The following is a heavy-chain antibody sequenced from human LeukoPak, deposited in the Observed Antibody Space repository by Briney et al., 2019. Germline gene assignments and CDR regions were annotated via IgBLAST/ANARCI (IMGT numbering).Heavy chain of an antibody. J-gene: IGHJ3*02. CDR2: INPDGGDT. Sequence: ASVKVSCKASGNSFTGYYIHWVRQAPGQGLEWMGWINPDGGDTNYAQKFQGRVTMTRDTSISTAYLQWSSLKASDTAMYYCARHGYYYDSSGCYLTAAFDIWGQGTMVTVSS. CDR1: GNSFTGYY. D-gene: IGHD3-22*01. CDR3: ARHGYYYDSSGCYLTAAFDI. V-gene: IGHV1-2*02.